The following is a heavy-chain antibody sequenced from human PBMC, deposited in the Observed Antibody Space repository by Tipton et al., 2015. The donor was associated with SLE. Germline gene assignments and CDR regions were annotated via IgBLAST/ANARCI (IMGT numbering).Heavy chain of an antibody. CDR3: ARRYFDL. Sequence: SLRLSCAASGFIFSDYWMLWVRQAPGKGLEWVANIRQDGNEMYYVDSVKGRFTISRDNAKNSLFLQMDSLRAEDTAIYYCARRYFDLWGRGSLVTVSS. V-gene: IGHV3-7*01. CDR2: IRQDGNEM. CDR1: GFIFSDYW. J-gene: IGHJ2*01.